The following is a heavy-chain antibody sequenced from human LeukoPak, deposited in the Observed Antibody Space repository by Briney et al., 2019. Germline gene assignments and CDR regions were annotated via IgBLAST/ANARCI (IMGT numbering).Heavy chain of an antibody. CDR1: GFTFSSYG. D-gene: IGHD6-13*01. J-gene: IGHJ3*02. CDR3: ARSGAIAAVVHAFDI. CDR2: ISYDGSNK. Sequence: GGSLRLSCAASGFTFSSYGMHWVRQAPGKGLEWVAVISYDGSNKYYADSVKGRFTISRDNSKNTLYLQMNSLRAEDTAVYYCARSGAIAAVVHAFDIWGQGTMVTVS. V-gene: IGHV3-30*03.